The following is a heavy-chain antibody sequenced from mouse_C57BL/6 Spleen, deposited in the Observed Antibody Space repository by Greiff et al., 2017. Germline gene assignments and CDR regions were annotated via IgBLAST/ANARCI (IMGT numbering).Heavy chain of an antibody. D-gene: IGHD1-1*01. Sequence: QVQLQQSGPELVKPGASVKISCKASGYAFSSSWMNWVKQRPGKGLEWIGRIYPGDGATNYNGKFKGKATLTADKSSSTAYMQLSSLTSEDSAVYFCARWIPYYYGSSYGYFDVWGTGTTVTVSS. CDR1: GYAFSSSW. CDR3: ARWIPYYYGSSYGYFDV. CDR2: IYPGDGAT. V-gene: IGHV1-82*01. J-gene: IGHJ1*03.